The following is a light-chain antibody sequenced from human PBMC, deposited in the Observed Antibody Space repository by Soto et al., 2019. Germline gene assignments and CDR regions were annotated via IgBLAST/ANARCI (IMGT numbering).Light chain of an antibody. CDR2: DAS. Sequence: DLQMTQSPSSLSASVGDRVTITCQASQDISNYLNWYQQKPGKAPKLLIYDASNLETGVPSRFSGSGSGTDFTFTISSLQPEDIATYYCQQYDNLPPFGPGTKVDIK. J-gene: IGKJ3*01. V-gene: IGKV1-33*01. CDR1: QDISNY. CDR3: QQYDNLPP.